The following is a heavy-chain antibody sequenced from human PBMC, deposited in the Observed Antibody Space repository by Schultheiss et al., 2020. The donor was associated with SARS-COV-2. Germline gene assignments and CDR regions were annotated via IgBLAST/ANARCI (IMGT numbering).Heavy chain of an antibody. CDR2: FDPEDGET. Sequence: ASVKVSCKVSGYTLTELSMHWVRQAPGKGLEWMGGFDPEDGETIYAQKFQGRVTMTEDTSTDTAYMELSSLRSEDTAVYYCATGWGGSYYRADFDYWGQGTLVTVSS. CDR3: ATGWGGSYYRADFDY. D-gene: IGHD1-26*01. J-gene: IGHJ4*02. CDR1: GYTLTELS. V-gene: IGHV1-24*01.